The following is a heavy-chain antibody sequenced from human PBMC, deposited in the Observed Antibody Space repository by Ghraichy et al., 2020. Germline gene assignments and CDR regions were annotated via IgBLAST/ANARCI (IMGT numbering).Heavy chain of an antibody. CDR1: GFTFSNYA. Sequence: GGSLRLSCAGSGFTFSNYAMGWVRQAPGKGLEWVSSISASGGTTYHADSVKGRFTTSRDNSKNTLFLQMNTLRAEDTAVYYCEGTWAWGQETLVTVSS. J-gene: IGHJ5*02. CDR2: ISASGGTT. CDR3: EGTWA. D-gene: IGHD1/OR15-1a*01. V-gene: IGHV3-23*01.